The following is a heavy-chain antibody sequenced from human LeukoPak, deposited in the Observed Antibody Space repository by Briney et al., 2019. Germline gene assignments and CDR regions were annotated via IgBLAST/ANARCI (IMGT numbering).Heavy chain of an antibody. J-gene: IGHJ3*02. D-gene: IGHD1-1*01. V-gene: IGHV4-34*01. CDR1: GGSFSGYY. CDR3: ARGRMRTTGTTDAFDI. CDR2: INHSGST. Sequence: PSETLSLTCAVYGGSFSGYYWSWIRHPPGKGLEWVWDINHSGSTNYYPSLKSRITITVDTSKNQFSLKLSSVTAADTAVYYCARGRMRTTGTTDAFDIWGQGTMVTVSS.